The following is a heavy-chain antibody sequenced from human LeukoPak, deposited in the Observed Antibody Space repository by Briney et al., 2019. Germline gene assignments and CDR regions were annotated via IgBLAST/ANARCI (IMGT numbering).Heavy chain of an antibody. CDR1: GGSISSGGYY. CDR2: IYHSGST. J-gene: IGHJ4*02. CDR3: ASREH. V-gene: IGHV4-30-2*01. Sequence: SQTLSLTCTVSGGSISSGGYYWSWVRQPPGKGLEWIGEIYHSGSTNYNPSLKSRVTISVDKSKTQFSQKLSSVTAADTAVYYCASREHWGQGTLVTVSS.